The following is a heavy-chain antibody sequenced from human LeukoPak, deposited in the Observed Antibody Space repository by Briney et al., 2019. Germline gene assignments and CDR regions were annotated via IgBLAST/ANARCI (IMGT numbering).Heavy chain of an antibody. J-gene: IGHJ5*02. CDR2: ISGSGGST. V-gene: IGHV3-23*01. CDR1: GFTFSSYA. Sequence: PGGSLRLSCAASGFTFSSYAMSWVRQAPGKGLEWVSAISGSGGSTYYADSVKGRFTTSRDNSKNTLYLQMNSLRAEDTAVYYCAKAGVVVPAAIYWFDPWGQGTLVTVSS. CDR3: AKAGVVVPAAIYWFDP. D-gene: IGHD2-2*01.